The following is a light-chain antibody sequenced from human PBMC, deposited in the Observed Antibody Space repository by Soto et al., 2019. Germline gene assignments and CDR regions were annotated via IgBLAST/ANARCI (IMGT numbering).Light chain of an antibody. CDR2: KVD. J-gene: IGLJ3*02. CDR3: SSYTTVPSPQWV. CDR1: SSDLGGLNY. V-gene: IGLV2-14*01. Sequence: QSALTQPASVSGSPGQSITIPCSGRSSDLGGLNYVSWYQQHPGKVPKLIIYKVDNRPSGISDRFSASKSGSTASLTISGLQAEDEAHYYCSSYTTVPSPQWVFAGGTKVTVL.